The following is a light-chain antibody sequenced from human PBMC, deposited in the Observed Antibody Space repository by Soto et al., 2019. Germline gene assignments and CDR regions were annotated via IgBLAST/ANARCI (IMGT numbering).Light chain of an antibody. J-gene: IGKJ1*01. V-gene: IGKV3-15*01. Sequence: EIVMTQSPATLSVSPGERATLSCRASQSVSSNLAWYQQKPGQAPRLLIYGASTRATGIPARFSGSGSGTEFTLTISSLQSKDVAVYYCQQYNNWPRWTFGQGTKVEIK. CDR2: GAS. CDR3: QQYNNWPRWT. CDR1: QSVSSN.